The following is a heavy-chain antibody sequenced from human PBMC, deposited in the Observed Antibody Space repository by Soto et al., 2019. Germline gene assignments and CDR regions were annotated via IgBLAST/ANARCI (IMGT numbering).Heavy chain of an antibody. J-gene: IGHJ3*02. D-gene: IGHD6-6*01. CDR3: ARKLVNLDAFDI. V-gene: IGHV1-2*04. CDR2: INPNSGGP. Sequence: ASVKVSCKASGYTFTGYYMHWVRQAPGQGLEWMGWINPNSGGPNYAQKFQGWVTMTRDTAISTAYMELSRLRSDDTDVYYCARKLVNLDAFDIWGQGTMVTVSS. CDR1: GYTFTGYY.